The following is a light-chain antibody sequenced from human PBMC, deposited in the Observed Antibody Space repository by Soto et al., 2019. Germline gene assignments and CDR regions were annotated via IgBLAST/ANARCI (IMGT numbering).Light chain of an antibody. CDR1: SSDVGSYNL. V-gene: IGLV2-23*02. J-gene: IGLJ1*01. CDR2: EVS. Sequence: QSALTQPASVSGSPGQSITISCTGTSSDVGSYNLVSWYQQHPGKAPKLMIYEVSKRPSGVSNRFSGSKSGNTASLTISGLQAEDEADYYCCSYAVSSTFFYVFGTGTKVTVL. CDR3: CSYAVSSTFFYV.